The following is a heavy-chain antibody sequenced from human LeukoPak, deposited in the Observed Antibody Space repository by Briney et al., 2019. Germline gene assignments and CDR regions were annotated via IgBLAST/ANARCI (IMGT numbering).Heavy chain of an antibody. D-gene: IGHD3-10*01. V-gene: IGHV3-21*01. J-gene: IGHJ5*02. Sequence: PGGSLRPSCAASGFTFSSHSLNWVRQAPGKGLEWVSSISNSSSYKYYADSVKGRFTISRDNAKNSLYLQMNSLRAEDTAVYYCARAPYYGSGSEGWFDPWGQGTLVTVSS. CDR1: GFTFSSHS. CDR2: ISNSSSYK. CDR3: ARAPYYGSGSEGWFDP.